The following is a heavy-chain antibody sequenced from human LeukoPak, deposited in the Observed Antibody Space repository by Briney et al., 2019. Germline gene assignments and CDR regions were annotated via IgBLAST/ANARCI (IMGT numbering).Heavy chain of an antibody. D-gene: IGHD6-13*01. CDR1: GYTFTNYA. CDR3: AREQLDP. CDR2: INTYNGDT. Sequence: ASVKVSCKASGYTFTNYAISWVRQAPGQGLEWMAWINTYNGDTNYAHNLQGRLTMTTDTSTSTAYMELRSLRSDDTAVYYCAREQLDPWGQGTLVTVSS. J-gene: IGHJ5*02. V-gene: IGHV1-18*01.